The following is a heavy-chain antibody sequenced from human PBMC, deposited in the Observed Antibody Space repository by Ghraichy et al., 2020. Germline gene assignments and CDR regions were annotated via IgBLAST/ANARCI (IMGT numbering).Heavy chain of an antibody. CDR2: ISYDGSQK. CDR1: GFTFSRHG. Sequence: GGSLRLSCAASGFTFSRHGMHWVRQAPGRGLEWAAVISYDGSQKNYADSVKGRFTISRDNSKNTLYVQVNSLRAEDTAIYYCAKERDTSGYYSFRGDYYGMDVWGQGTTVTVSS. V-gene: IGHV3-30*18. CDR3: AKERDTSGYYSFRGDYYGMDV. J-gene: IGHJ6*02. D-gene: IGHD3-22*01.